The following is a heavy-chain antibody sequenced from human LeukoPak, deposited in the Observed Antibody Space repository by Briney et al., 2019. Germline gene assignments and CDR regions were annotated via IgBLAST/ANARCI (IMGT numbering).Heavy chain of an antibody. CDR2: INPNSGGT. Sequence: ASVKVSCKASGYTFTGYYMHWVRQAPGQGLEWMGWINPNSGGTNYAQKFQGRVTMARDTSISTAYMELSRLRSDDTAVYYCARRMAGTFSFDYWGQGTLVTVSS. D-gene: IGHD6-19*01. CDR1: GYTFTGYY. V-gene: IGHV1-2*02. CDR3: ARRMAGTFSFDY. J-gene: IGHJ4*02.